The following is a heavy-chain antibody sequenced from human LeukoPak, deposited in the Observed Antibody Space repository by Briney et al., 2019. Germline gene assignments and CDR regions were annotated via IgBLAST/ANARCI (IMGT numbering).Heavy chain of an antibody. CDR1: GDSISGYY. J-gene: IGHJ5*02. CDR2: IYSSENT. Sequence: SETLSLTCSVSGDSISGYYWNWIRQAAGKGLEWIGRIYSSENTNYNPSLKSRVTMSVDTSKNQFSLKLSSVTAADTAAYYCARSTWAGAPVDPWGQGTLVTVSS. V-gene: IGHV4-4*07. CDR3: ARSTWAGAPVDP. D-gene: IGHD6-19*01.